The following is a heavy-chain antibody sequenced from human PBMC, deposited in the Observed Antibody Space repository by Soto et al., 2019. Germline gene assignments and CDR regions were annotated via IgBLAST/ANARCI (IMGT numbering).Heavy chain of an antibody. CDR1: GYIFTTYG. V-gene: IGHV1-18*01. Sequence: ASVKVSCKASGYIFTTYGISWVRQAPGQGLEWMGWISAYNGNTNYAQKLQGRVTMTTDTSTSTAYMELRSLRSDDTAVYYCARNVDTAMAWSDPWGQGTRVTVSS. J-gene: IGHJ5*02. CDR3: ARNVDTAMAWSDP. CDR2: ISAYNGNT. D-gene: IGHD5-18*01.